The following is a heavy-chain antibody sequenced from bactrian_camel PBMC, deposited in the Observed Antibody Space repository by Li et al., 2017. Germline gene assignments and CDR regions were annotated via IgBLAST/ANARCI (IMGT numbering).Heavy chain of an antibody. J-gene: IGHJ6*01. CDR2: IVSATVT. CDR1: GYTSCKYD. V-gene: IGHV3S53*01. Sequence: HVQLVESGGGSVEAGGSLRLSCAVSGYTSCKYDMSWYRQAPGKEREFVSCIVSATVTTYADSVKGRFTISRDNAKNTVYLQMNSLKFEDTALYYCATGRTIFAFWGQGTQVTVS. D-gene: IGHD2*01. CDR3: ATGRTIFAF.